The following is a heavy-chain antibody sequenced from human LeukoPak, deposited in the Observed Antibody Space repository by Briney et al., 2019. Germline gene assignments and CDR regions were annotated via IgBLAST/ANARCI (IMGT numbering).Heavy chain of an antibody. CDR3: ARRGTWGGSEYFDY. D-gene: IGHD3-16*01. J-gene: IGHJ4*02. V-gene: IGHV5-51*01. CDR2: IYPGDSDT. CDR1: GCSLTRYW. Sequence: GESLKIPRKGSGCSLTRYWIRWVRQLPGTGLGRVGIIYPGDSDTRYSPSFHGQVTISADKSNSTAYLQWSSLKASDTGMCCCARRGTWGGSEYFDYRGQGTLVTVSS.